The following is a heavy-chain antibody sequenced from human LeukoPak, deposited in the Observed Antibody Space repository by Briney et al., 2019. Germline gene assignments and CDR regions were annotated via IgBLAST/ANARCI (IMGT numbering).Heavy chain of an antibody. D-gene: IGHD5-12*01. CDR1: GYTFTSYY. V-gene: IGHV1-46*01. J-gene: IGHJ4*02. CDR3: ARFAHVYSAYDY. CDR2: INPSGSST. Sequence: ASVKVSCKASGYTFTSYYIHWVRLPPGQGLEWMGIINPSGSSTHYAQKFQGRVTMTTDTSTSTVYMNLGSLRSEDTAVYYCARFAHVYSAYDYWGQGTLVTVSS.